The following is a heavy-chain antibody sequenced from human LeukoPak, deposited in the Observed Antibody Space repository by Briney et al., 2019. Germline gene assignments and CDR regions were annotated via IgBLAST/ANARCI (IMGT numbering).Heavy chain of an antibody. V-gene: IGHV1-46*01. CDR2: INPSGGGT. J-gene: IGHJ6*02. D-gene: IGHD4-17*01. CDR1: GYTFTGYY. Sequence: GASVKVSCKASGYTFTGYYMHWVRQAPGQGLEWMGMINPSGGGTNYAQKFQGRVTMTRDTSTSTVYMELSSLRSEDTAVYYCARDGDDFGDYVEYNCYGLDVWGQGTTVTVSS. CDR3: ARDGDDFGDYVEYNCYGLDV.